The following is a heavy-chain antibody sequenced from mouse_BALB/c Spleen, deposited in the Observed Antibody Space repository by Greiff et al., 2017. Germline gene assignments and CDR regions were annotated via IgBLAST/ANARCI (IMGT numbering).Heavy chain of an antibody. Sequence: VQLQQSGAELVKPGASVKLSCTASGFNIKDTYMHWVKQRPEQGLEWIGRIDPANGNTKYDPKFQGKATITADTSSNTAYLQLSSLTSEDTAVYYCAFDGSSYGWFAYWGQGTLVTVSA. J-gene: IGHJ3*01. V-gene: IGHV14-3*02. CDR2: IDPANGNT. D-gene: IGHD1-1*01. CDR1: GFNIKDTY. CDR3: AFDGSSYGWFAY.